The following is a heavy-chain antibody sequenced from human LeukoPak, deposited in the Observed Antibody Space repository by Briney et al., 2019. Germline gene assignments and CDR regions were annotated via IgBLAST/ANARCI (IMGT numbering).Heavy chain of an antibody. CDR1: GFTVSSNY. V-gene: IGHV3-53*01. CDR3: ATVGVYYYYYGMDV. CDR2: IYSGGST. Sequence: GGSLRLSCAASGFTVSSNYMSWVRKAPGKGLEWVSVIYSGGSTYYADSVKGRFTISRDNSKNTLYLQMNSLRAEDTAVYYCATVGVYYYYYGMDVWGQGTTVTVSS. D-gene: IGHD3-16*01. J-gene: IGHJ6*02.